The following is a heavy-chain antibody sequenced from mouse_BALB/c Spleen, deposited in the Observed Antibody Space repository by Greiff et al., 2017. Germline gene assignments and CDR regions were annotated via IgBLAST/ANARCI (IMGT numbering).Heavy chain of an antibody. J-gene: IGHJ2*01. V-gene: IGHV2-9*02. D-gene: IGHD1-1*01. CDR3: ARDRNYYGSYYFDD. CDR1: GFSLTSYG. Sequence: VQLQQSGPGLVAPSQSLSITCTVSGFSLTSYGVHWVRQPPGKGLEWLGVIWAGGSTNYNSALMSRLSISKDNSKSQVFLKMSSLQSDDTAMYYCARDRNYYGSYYFDDWGQGTTLTVSS. CDR2: IWAGGST.